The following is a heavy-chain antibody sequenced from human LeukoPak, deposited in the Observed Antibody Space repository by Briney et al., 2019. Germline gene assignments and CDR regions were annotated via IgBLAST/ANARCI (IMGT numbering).Heavy chain of an antibody. Sequence: PGRSLRLSCAASGFTFSSYGMHWVRQAPGKGLEWVAVIWYDGSNKYYADSVKGRFTISRDNSKNTLYPQMNSLRAGDTAVYYCARFDTGLDYWGQGTLVTVSS. CDR3: ARFDTGLDY. D-gene: IGHD2-8*02. CDR2: IWYDGSNK. V-gene: IGHV3-33*01. CDR1: GFTFSSYG. J-gene: IGHJ4*02.